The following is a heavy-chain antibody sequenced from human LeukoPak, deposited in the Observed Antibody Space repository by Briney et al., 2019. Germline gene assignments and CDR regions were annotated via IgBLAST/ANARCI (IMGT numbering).Heavy chain of an antibody. V-gene: IGHV3-66*01. CDR2: IYCGGST. D-gene: IGHD6-19*01. J-gene: IGHJ4*02. CDR1: GITVSDNY. CDR3: ARENKAVAAHYFDY. Sequence: GGSLRLSCAASGITVSDNYMSWVRLAPGKGLEWVSVIYCGGSTYYADSVKGRFTISRDNSKNTLYLQMNSLRAEDTAVYYCARENKAVAAHYFDYWGQGTLVTVSS.